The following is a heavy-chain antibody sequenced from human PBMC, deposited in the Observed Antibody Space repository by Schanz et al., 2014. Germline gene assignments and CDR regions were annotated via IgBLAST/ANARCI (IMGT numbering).Heavy chain of an antibody. V-gene: IGHV3-33*06. Sequence: QVQLVESGGGVVQPGRSLRLSCAASGFTLSTYDMHWVRQAPGKGLEWVAVVCYDGSKKYYADSVKGRFTTSRDNSKNTMYLQMNSLRAEDTAVYYCVKDLQRELLRDDHYYGMDVWGQGTTVTVSS. J-gene: IGHJ6*02. CDR3: VKDLQRELLRDDHYYGMDV. CDR2: VCYDGSKK. CDR1: GFTLSTYD. D-gene: IGHD1-26*01.